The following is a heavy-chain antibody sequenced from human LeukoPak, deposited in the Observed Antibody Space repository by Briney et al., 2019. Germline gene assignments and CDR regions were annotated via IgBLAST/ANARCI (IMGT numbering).Heavy chain of an antibody. CDR3: ARNSWDGYNRFDY. J-gene: IGHJ4*02. D-gene: IGHD5-24*01. V-gene: IGHV1-69*05. CDR1: GGTFISYA. Sequence: ASVKVSCKAPGGTFISYAISWVGQAPGQGLEWMGGIIPIFGTANYAQKFQGRVAITTDESTSTAYMELSSLRSEDTAVYYCARNSWDGYNRFDYWGQGTLVTVSS. CDR2: IIPIFGTA.